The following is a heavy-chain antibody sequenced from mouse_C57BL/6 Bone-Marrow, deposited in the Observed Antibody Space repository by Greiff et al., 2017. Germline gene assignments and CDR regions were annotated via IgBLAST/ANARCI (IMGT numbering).Heavy chain of an antibody. V-gene: IGHV1-15*01. CDR1: GYTFTDYE. CDR3: TERAAGVKGDYARDY. J-gene: IGHJ4*01. D-gene: IGHD3-1*01. CDR2: IDPETGGT. Sequence: QVQLKQSGAELVRPGASVTLSCKASGYTFTDYEMHWVKQTPVHGLEWIGAIDPETGGTAYNQKFKGKAILTADKSSSTAYMELRSLTSEDSAVYYCTERAAGVKGDYARDYGGQGTAVTVSS.